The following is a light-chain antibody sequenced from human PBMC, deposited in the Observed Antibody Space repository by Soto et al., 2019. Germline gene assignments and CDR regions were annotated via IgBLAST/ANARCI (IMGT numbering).Light chain of an antibody. V-gene: IGKV1-9*01. CDR2: DAS. J-gene: IGKJ4*01. CDR3: QQLNTYHFLT. Sequence: DIPLTQAPSFLSASVGDRVTITCRASQCISRYSAWYQQKPGKAPMLQRYDASTLQRGDPSRFSGSGSGKECTLTISSLQPEDFATYYRQQLNTYHFLTFGGGTKVEIK. CDR1: QCISRY.